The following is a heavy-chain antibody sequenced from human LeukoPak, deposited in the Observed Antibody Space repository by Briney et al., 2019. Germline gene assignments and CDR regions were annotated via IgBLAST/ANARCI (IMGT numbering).Heavy chain of an antibody. V-gene: IGHV3-30*03. CDR1: GFTFSTYG. D-gene: IGHD3/OR15-3a*01. J-gene: IGHJ4*02. Sequence: PGGSLRLSCAASGFTFSTYGMHWVRQAPGKGLEWVSLITYDGLKTSYADSVKGRFTISRDKSTNTLYLQMNSLRVGDTAVYYCARDFSWTFDFWGQGTLVTVSS. CDR3: ARDFSWTFDF. CDR2: ITYDGLKT.